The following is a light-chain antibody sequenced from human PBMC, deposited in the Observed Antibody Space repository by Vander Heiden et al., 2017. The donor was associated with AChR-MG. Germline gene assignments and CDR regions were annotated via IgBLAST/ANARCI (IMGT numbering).Light chain of an antibody. CDR1: QTISFW. CDR2: KTS. V-gene: IGKV1-5*03. CDR3: QQDHSYPYT. J-gene: IGKJ2*01. Sequence: DIQMTQSPSTLSASVGDRVTITCRASQTISFWLAWFQQKPGKAPKLLISKTSNLDSGVPSRFSGRGCGTEFTLTISSLQPDDFATYYCQQDHSYPYTFGQGTKVEIK.